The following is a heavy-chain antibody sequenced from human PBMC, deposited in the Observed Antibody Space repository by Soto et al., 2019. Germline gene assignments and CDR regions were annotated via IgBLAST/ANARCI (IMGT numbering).Heavy chain of an antibody. Sequence: GGSLRLSCVGSGHTFHNYAMTWVRQAPGKGLEWVSGISGSGGTTYYADSVRGRFTISRDTSKNTLYLQMNSLRAEDTAIYYCAKDSHWAIISPTHDSWGQGTLVTVSS. CDR1: GHTFHNYA. D-gene: IGHD2-2*01. V-gene: IGHV3-23*01. J-gene: IGHJ4*02. CDR2: ISGSGGTT. CDR3: AKDSHWAIISPTHDS.